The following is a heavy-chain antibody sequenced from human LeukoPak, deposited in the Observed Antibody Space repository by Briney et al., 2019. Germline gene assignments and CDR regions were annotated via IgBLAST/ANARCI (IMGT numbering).Heavy chain of an antibody. V-gene: IGHV3-30*03. Sequence: GGSLRLSCAASGFTFSSYGMHWVRQAPGKGLEWVAVISYDGSNKYYADSVKGRFTISRDNSKNTLYLQMNSLRAEDTAVYYCAYYALDVSGYVYWGQGTLVTVSS. J-gene: IGHJ4*02. CDR2: ISYDGSNK. D-gene: IGHD3-22*01. CDR1: GFTFSSYG. CDR3: AYYALDVSGYVY.